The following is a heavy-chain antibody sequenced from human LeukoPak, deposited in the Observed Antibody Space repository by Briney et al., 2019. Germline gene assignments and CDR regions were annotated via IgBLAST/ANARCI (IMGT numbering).Heavy chain of an antibody. CDR1: GYTFTSYG. J-gene: IGHJ5*02. V-gene: IGHV1-18*01. Sequence: ASVKVSCKASGYTFTSYGISWVRQAPGQGLEWMGWISAYNGNTNYAQKLQGRVTMTRDTSTSTVYMELSSLRSEDTAVYYCAREADSSEGFDPWGQGTLVTVSS. CDR3: AREADSSEGFDP. CDR2: ISAYNGNT. D-gene: IGHD6-6*01.